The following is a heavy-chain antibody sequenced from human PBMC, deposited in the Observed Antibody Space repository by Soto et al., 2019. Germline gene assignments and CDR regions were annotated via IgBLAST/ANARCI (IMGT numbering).Heavy chain of an antibody. CDR3: ARNRRAQGGTSYYYYYGMDV. Sequence: PSETLSLTCTVSGGSISSSSYYWGWIRQPPGKGLEWIGSIYYSGSTYYNPSLKSRVTISVDTSKNQFSLKLSSVTAADTAVYYCARNRRAQGGTSYYYYYGMDVWGQGTTVTVS. D-gene: IGHD3-16*01. CDR1: GGSISSSSYY. CDR2: IYYSGST. V-gene: IGHV4-39*01. J-gene: IGHJ6*02.